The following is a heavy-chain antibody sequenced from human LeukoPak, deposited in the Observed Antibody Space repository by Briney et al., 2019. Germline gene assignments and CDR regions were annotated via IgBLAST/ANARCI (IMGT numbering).Heavy chain of an antibody. J-gene: IGHJ4*02. CDR3: ASTLDSSGYHAFDY. D-gene: IGHD3-22*01. V-gene: IGHV4-59*01. Sequence: PSETLSLTCTVSGGSISSYYWSWVRQPPGKGLEWIAYIYYSGSTSFNPSLKSRVAISLDTSKNQFSLKLNSVTAADTAVYYCASTLDSSGYHAFDYWGQGTLVTVSS. CDR2: IYYSGST. CDR1: GGSISSYY.